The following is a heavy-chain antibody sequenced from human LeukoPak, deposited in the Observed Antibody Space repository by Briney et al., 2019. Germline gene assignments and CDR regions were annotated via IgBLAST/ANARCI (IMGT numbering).Heavy chain of an antibody. CDR1: GGSISSYY. V-gene: IGHV4-4*08. CDR3: ARIGDGYNLWFDP. Sequence: SETLSLTCTVSGGSISSYYWCWIRQPPGKGLEWIGYIYNSGSTNYNPSLKSRGTISVDTSKNLFSLKLSSVAAADTAVYYCARIGDGYNLWFDPWGQGTLVTVSS. CDR2: IYNSGST. J-gene: IGHJ5*02. D-gene: IGHD5-24*01.